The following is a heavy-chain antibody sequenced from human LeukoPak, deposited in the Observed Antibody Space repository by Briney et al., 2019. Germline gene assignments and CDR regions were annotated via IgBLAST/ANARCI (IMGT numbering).Heavy chain of an antibody. J-gene: IGHJ4*02. CDR2: IYYSGST. V-gene: IGHV4-39*07. CDR3: ARVHYDSSGQSVGFDY. CDR1: GGSISSSSYY. Sequence: KPSETLSLTCTVSGGSISSSSYYWGWIRQPPGKGLEWIGSIYYSGSTYYNPSLKSRVTISVDTSKNQFSLKLSSVTAADTAVYYCARVHYDSSGQSVGFDYWGQGTLVTVSS. D-gene: IGHD3-22*01.